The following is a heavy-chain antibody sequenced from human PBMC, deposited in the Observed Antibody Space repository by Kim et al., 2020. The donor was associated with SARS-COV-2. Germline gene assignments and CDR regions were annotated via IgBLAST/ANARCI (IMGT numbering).Heavy chain of an antibody. J-gene: IGHJ6*02. CDR1: GFTFSSYG. Sequence: GGSLRLSCAASGFTFSSYGMHWVRQAPGKGLEWVAVISYVGSQEHYADSVKGRFTISRDNSKTTLYLQMNSLRPEDTAVYYCAKDYDFRNYYGMDVWGQGTTIPVSS. V-gene: IGHV3-30*18. D-gene: IGHD5-12*01. CDR3: AKDYDFRNYYGMDV. CDR2: ISYVGSQE.